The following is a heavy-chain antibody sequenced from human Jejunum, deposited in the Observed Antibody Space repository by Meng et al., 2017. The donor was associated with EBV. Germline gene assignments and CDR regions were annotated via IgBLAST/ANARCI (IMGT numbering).Heavy chain of an antibody. CDR2: MSYRGST. J-gene: IGHJ4*02. Sequence: QVQLQESGPGLVKPSXXXXLXXIVSGGSISSRSYYWGWIRQPPGKGLEYIGSMSYRGSTYYNPSLKSRVTITLDTSKNQFSLKLSSVTAADTAVYYCARKVDCSGTCYGDWGQGTLVTVSS. CDR1: GGSISSRSYY. V-gene: IGHV4-39*01. CDR3: ARKVDCSGTCYGD. D-gene: IGHD2-15*01.